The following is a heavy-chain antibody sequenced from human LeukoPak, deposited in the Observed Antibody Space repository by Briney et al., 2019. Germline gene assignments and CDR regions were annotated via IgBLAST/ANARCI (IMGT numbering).Heavy chain of an antibody. D-gene: IGHD5-24*01. Sequence: ASVKVSCKASGYTFTSYDINWVPQATGQGLEWMGWMNPNSGNTGYAQKFQGRVTMTSYTSITTAYMDLSSLRSEDTAVYFCVRAGRNGYPDYWGQGTLVTVSS. V-gene: IGHV1-8*01. CDR1: GYTFTSYD. CDR3: VRAGRNGYPDY. CDR2: MNPNSGNT. J-gene: IGHJ4*02.